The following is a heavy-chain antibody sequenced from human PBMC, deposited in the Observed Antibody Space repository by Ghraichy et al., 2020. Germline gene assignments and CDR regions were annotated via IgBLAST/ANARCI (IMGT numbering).Heavy chain of an antibody. CDR1: GFTFSSYW. CDR3: ARDIDYGDGGWFDP. D-gene: IGHD4-17*01. Sequence: GGSLRLSCAASGFTFSSYWMSWVRQAPGKGLEWVANIKQDGSEKYYVDSVKGRFTISRDNAKNSLYLQMNSLRAEDTAVYYCARDIDYGDGGWFDPWGQGTLVTVSS. CDR2: IKQDGSEK. V-gene: IGHV3-7*03. J-gene: IGHJ5*02.